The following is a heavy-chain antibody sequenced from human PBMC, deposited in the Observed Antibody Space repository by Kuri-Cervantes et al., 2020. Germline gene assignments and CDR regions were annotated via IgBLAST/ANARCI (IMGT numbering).Heavy chain of an antibody. D-gene: IGHD3-22*01. CDR2: ISSSSSYI. CDR3: ARASRLGDYDSSGYYWYFDL. CDR1: GFTFSSYN. Sequence: GESLKISCAASGFTFSSYNMNWVRQAPGKGLEWVSSISSSSSYIYYADSVKGRFTISRDNAKNSLYLQMNSLRAEDTAVYYCARASRLGDYDSSGYYWYFDLWGRGTLVTVSS. V-gene: IGHV3-21*01. J-gene: IGHJ2*01.